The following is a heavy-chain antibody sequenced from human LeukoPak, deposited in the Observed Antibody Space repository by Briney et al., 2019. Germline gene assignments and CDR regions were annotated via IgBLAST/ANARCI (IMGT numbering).Heavy chain of an antibody. CDR3: ARSLILYYSEKHYYYYGMDV. CDR2: MNPNSGNT. J-gene: IGHJ6*02. V-gene: IGHV1-8*01. CDR1: GYTFTSYD. D-gene: IGHD2-8*01. Sequence: ASVKVSCTASGYTFTSYDINWVRQATGQGLEWMGWMNPNSGNTGYAQKFQVRVTMTRNTSISIAYMELSSLRSEDTAVYYCARSLILYYSEKHYYYYGMDVWGQGTTVTVSS.